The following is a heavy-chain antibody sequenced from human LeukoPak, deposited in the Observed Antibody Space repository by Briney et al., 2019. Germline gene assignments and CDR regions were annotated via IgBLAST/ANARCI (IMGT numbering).Heavy chain of an antibody. CDR3: ARGQIFETMDV. D-gene: IGHD3-3*01. CDR2: IHPSGGAT. CDR1: GYTFTSYY. J-gene: IGHJ6*02. V-gene: IGHV1-46*01. Sequence: ASVTVSCKASGYTFTSYYMHWVRQAPGQGLEWMGVIHPSGGATRYAQKFQGRVTMTRDTSASTVYIQLSSLRSEDTAVYYCARGQIFETMDVWGQGTTVTVSS.